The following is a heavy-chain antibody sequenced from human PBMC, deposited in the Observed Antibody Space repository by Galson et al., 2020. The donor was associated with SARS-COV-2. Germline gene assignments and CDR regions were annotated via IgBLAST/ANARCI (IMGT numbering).Heavy chain of an antibody. V-gene: IGHV4-39*07. J-gene: IGHJ6*02. Sequence: SETLSLTCSVSGGSISSSPYYWGWIRQPPGKGLEWIGSIYYSGTTYYNPPLKSRVTISVDTSKNQFSLKLSSVTAADTAVYYCARDQRTEYYYYGMDVWGQGTTVTVSS. CDR1: GGSISSSPYY. CDR2: IYYSGTT. CDR3: ARDQRTEYYYYGMDV.